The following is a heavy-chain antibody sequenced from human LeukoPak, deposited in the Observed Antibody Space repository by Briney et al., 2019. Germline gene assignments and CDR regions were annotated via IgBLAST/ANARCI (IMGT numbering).Heavy chain of an antibody. J-gene: IGHJ3*02. CDR3: TKSDGYALIRI. Sequence: SETLSLTCSVSGDSITGYYWGWIRQPPGKGLEWIGNIYYTGNTYYNSSLKSRVTISLDTSKNQFSLKVISMTAADTAAYYCTKSDGYALIRICGRGTMVTVSS. CDR2: IYYTGNT. CDR1: GDSITGYY. D-gene: IGHD3-16*01. V-gene: IGHV4-39*07.